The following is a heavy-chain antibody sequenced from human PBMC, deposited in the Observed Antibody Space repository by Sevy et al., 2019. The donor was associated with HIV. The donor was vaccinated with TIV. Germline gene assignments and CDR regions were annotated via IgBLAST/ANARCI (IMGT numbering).Heavy chain of an antibody. CDR1: GYTFTSYA. Sequence: ASVKVSCKASGYTFTSYAMNWVRQAPGQGLEWMGWINTNTGNPTYAQGFTGRFVFSLDTSVSTAYLQISSLKAEDTAMYYCARRIWASSSHNWFDPWGQGTLVTVSS. V-gene: IGHV7-4-1*02. J-gene: IGHJ5*02. CDR2: INTNTGNP. D-gene: IGHD6-13*01. CDR3: ARRIWASSSHNWFDP.